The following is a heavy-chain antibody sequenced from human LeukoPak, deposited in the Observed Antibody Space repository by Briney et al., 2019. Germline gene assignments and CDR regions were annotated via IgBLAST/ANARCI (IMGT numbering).Heavy chain of an antibody. Sequence: GGSLRLSCAASGFTFSSSAMSWVRQAPGKGLEWVSGLSASGGNTYYGDSVKGRFTISRDNSKNTLYLQMNSLRAEDTAVYYCAKGAYYDSSGYYIDSWGQGTLVTVSS. CDR2: LSASGGNT. V-gene: IGHV3-23*01. J-gene: IGHJ4*02. CDR1: GFTFSSSA. D-gene: IGHD3-22*01. CDR3: AKGAYYDSSGYYIDS.